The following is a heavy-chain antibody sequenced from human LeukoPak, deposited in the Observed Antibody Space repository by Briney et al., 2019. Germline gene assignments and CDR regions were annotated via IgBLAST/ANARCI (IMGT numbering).Heavy chain of an antibody. Sequence: ASVEVSCHASGYTFTSYGIRWVRQAPGQGLEWMGWISAYNGNTNYAQKLQGRVTMTTDTSTSTGYMELRSLRSDDTAVYYCASGPPADYMDVWGKGTTVTVSS. V-gene: IGHV1-18*01. CDR2: ISAYNGNT. CDR1: GYTFTSYG. D-gene: IGHD2-15*01. CDR3: ASGPPADYMDV. J-gene: IGHJ6*03.